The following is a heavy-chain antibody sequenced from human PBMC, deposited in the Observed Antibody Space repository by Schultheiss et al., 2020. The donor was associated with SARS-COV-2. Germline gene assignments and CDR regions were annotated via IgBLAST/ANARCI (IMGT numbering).Heavy chain of an antibody. CDR2: ISWNSGSI. D-gene: IGHD1-26*01. CDR1: GFTFDDYA. Sequence: LKISCAASGFTFDDYAMHWVRQAPGKGLEWVSGISWNSGSIGYADSVKGRFTISRDNAKNSLYLQMNSLRAEDTALYYCATGVGANYWGQGTLVTVSS. CDR3: ATGVGANY. V-gene: IGHV3-9*01. J-gene: IGHJ4*02.